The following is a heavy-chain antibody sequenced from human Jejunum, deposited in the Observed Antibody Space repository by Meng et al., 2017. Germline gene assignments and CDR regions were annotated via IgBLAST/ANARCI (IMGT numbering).Heavy chain of an antibody. J-gene: IGHJ5*02. CDR2: INWNGGST. CDR3: ARVMYCSGGSCYSSWFDP. D-gene: IGHD2-15*01. CDR1: GFTFDDYG. Sequence: GESLKISCAASGFTFDDYGMSWVRQAPGKGLEWVSGINWNGGSTGYADSVKGRFTISRDNAKNSLYLQMNSLRAEDTALYYCARVMYCSGGSCYSSWFDPWGQGNLVTVSS. V-gene: IGHV3-20*04.